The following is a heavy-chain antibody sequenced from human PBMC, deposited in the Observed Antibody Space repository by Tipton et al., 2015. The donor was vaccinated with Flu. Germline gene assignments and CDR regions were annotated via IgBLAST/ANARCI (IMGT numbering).Heavy chain of an antibody. V-gene: IGHV6-1*01. D-gene: IGHD6-19*01. J-gene: IGHJ4*02. CDR1: GDSVSSKSVS. CDR3: TRGGSGMTVALFNY. CDR2: TFYRSKWYN. Sequence: LVKPTQTLSLTCAISGDSVSSKSVSWNWIRQSPSRGLEWLGRTFYRSKWYNDYAVSVKRRISINPDTSKNQFSLQLNSVTPEDTAVYYCTRGGSGMTVALFNYWGQGTLVTVSS.